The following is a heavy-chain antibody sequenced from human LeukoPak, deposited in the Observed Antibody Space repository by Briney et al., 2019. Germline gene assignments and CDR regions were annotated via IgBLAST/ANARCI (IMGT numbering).Heavy chain of an antibody. Sequence: SETLSLTCSVSGGSISSFYWTWIRQPPGKGLEWIGSIYYSGSADYNPSLKSRVTISVDTSKSQFSLRLSSVTAADTAVYFCAMGVGATTQFDYWGQGTLVTVSS. CDR2: IYYSGSA. D-gene: IGHD1-26*01. CDR3: AMGVGATTQFDY. J-gene: IGHJ4*02. V-gene: IGHV4-59*08. CDR1: GGSISSFY.